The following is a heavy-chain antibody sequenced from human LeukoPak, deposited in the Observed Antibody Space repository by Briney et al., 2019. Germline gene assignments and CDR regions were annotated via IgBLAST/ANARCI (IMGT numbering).Heavy chain of an antibody. CDR3: ARNYGDYEFDY. D-gene: IGHD4-17*01. V-gene: IGHV3-74*01. CDR2: IDHDGINT. J-gene: IGHJ4*02. CDR1: GFTFSTYW. Sequence: GGSLRLSCAASGFTFSTYWMHWVRQAPGKGLVWVSRIDHDGINTYYADSVKGRFTISRDNAKNTLYLQMNSLRAEDTAVYYCARNYGDYEFDYWGQGTLVTVSS.